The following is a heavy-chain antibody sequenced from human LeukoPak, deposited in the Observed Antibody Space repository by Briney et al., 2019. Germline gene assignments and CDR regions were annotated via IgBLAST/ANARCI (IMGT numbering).Heavy chain of an antibody. V-gene: IGHV3-53*01. Sequence: GGSLRLSCAASGFNVSNNYMTWVRQAPGKGLEWVSLIYSSGSTYYADSVKGRFTISRDNSKNTLYLQMNSLRAEDTAVYYCANVDMTTGYYFDYWGQGTLVTVSS. D-gene: IGHD4-17*01. CDR1: GFNVSNNY. CDR2: IYSSGST. CDR3: ANVDMTTGYYFDY. J-gene: IGHJ4*02.